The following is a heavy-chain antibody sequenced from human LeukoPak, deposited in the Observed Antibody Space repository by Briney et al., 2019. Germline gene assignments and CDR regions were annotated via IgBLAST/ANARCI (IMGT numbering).Heavy chain of an antibody. CDR3: ARDKVVGASRFEY. CDR2: ISSSGTTT. V-gene: IGHV3-48*03. J-gene: IGHJ4*02. D-gene: IGHD1-26*01. CDR1: GFTFSSYE. Sequence: PGGSLRLSCAASGFTFSSYEMNWVRQAPGKGLEWVSYISSSGTTTFYADSVKGRFTISRDNAKNSLYRQMNSLRVEDTAVYYCARDKVVGASRFEYWGQGTQVMVSS.